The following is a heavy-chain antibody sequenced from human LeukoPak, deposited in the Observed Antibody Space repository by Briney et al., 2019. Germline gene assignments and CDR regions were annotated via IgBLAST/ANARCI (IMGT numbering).Heavy chain of an antibody. CDR1: GGSISSGGYY. J-gene: IGHJ4*02. D-gene: IGHD5-18*01. CDR3: ARASLDTSMVPFDY. Sequence: PSETLSLTCTVSGGSISSGGYYWSWIRQHPGKGLEWIGNIYYSGTTYYNPSLKSRVTVSVDTSKNQFSLKLSSVTAADTAMYYCARASLDTSMVPFDYWGQGTLVTVSS. V-gene: IGHV4-31*03. CDR2: IYYSGTT.